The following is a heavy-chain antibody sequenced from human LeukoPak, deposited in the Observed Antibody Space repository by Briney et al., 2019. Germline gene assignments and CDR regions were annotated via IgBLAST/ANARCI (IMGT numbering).Heavy chain of an antibody. CDR1: GFTFSSYG. V-gene: IGHV3-30*18. CDR3: AKVGQWLLTDEYYFDY. CDR2: ISYDGSNK. J-gene: IGHJ4*02. Sequence: AGGSLRLSCAASGFTFSSYGMHWVRQAPGKGLEWVAVISYDGSNKYYAGSVKGRFTISRDNSKDTLYLQMNSLRAEDTAVYYCAKVGQWLLTDEYYFDYWGQGTLVTVSS. D-gene: IGHD6-19*01.